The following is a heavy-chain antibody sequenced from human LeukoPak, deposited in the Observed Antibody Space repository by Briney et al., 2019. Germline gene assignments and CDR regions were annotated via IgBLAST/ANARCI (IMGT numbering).Heavy chain of an antibody. CDR2: INHSGST. CDR1: RGSFSGYY. CDR3: ARGWGRRRYFDL. D-gene: IGHD7-27*01. J-gene: IGHJ2*01. Sequence: SETLSLTCALYRGSFSGYYWSWIRQPPGKGLEWMGEINHSGSTNYNPSLKSRVTISVDTSKNQFSLKLSSVTPADTAVYYCARGWGRRRYFDLWGRGTLVTVSS. V-gene: IGHV4-34*01.